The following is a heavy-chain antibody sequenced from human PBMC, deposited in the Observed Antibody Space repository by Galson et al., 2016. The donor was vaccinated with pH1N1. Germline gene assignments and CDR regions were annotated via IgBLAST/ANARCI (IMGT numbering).Heavy chain of an antibody. CDR3: ATHAFWSDRYFYYGMDV. CDR1: GGTFGSYG. Sequence: SVKVSCKASGGTFGSYGINWVRQAPGQGLEWMGGIIPIFNTVKYAQNFQGRVTLTADESTDTAYMEVSGLRSEDTAVYYCATHAFWSDRYFYYGMDVWGHGTTVTVSS. V-gene: IGHV1-69*13. CDR2: IIPIFNTV. D-gene: IGHD3-3*01. J-gene: IGHJ6*02.